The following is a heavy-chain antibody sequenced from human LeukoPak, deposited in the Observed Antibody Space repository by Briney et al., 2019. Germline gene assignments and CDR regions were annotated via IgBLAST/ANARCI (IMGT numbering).Heavy chain of an antibody. V-gene: IGHV3-11*01. D-gene: IGHD3-3*01. CDR3: ARDERDSYDFWSGFGENYYYGMDV. J-gene: IGHJ6*02. CDR2: ISSSGSTI. CDR1: GFTFSDYY. Sequence: GGSLRLSCAASGFTFSDYYMSWIRQAPGKGLEWVSYISSSGSTIYYADSVKGRFTISRDNAKNSLYLQMNSLRAEDTAVYYCARDERDSYDFWSGFGENYYYGMDVWGQGTTVTVSS.